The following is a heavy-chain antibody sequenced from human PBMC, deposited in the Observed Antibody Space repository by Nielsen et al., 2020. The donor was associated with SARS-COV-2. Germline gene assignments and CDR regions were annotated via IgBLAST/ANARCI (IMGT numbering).Heavy chain of an antibody. D-gene: IGHD1-1*01. V-gene: IGHV6-1*01. CDR3: SRSSWNDVRDAFDI. CDR2: TFYRSKWFN. Sequence: SQTLSLTCAISGDSVPSDSAAWNWIRQSPSRGLEWLGRTFYRSKWFNDYAISVKSRITISPDTSKNQFSLQLNSVTPEDTAVYYCSRSSWNDVRDAFDIWGQGAPVTVSS. CDR1: GDSVPSDSAA. J-gene: IGHJ3*02.